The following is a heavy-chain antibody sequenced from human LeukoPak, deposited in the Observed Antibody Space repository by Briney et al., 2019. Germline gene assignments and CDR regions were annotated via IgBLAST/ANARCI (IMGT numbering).Heavy chain of an antibody. V-gene: IGHV5-51*01. CDR3: ARHESYYYGSGSYQGEFDY. CDR1: GYSFPSYW. CDR2: IYPGDSDT. D-gene: IGHD3-10*01. J-gene: IGHJ4*02. Sequence: GESLMISCKGSGYSFPSYWIGWVRQMPGKGLEWMGIIYPGDSDTRYSPSFQGQVTISADKSISTAYLQWSSLKASDTAMYYCARHESYYYGSGSYQGEFDYWGQGTLVTVSS.